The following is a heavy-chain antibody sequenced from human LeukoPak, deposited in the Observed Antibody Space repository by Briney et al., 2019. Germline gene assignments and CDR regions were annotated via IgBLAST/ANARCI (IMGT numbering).Heavy chain of an antibody. CDR3: ARHPSLHYYGSGSYYNGFLRTDY. CDR2: IYPGDSDT. J-gene: IGHJ4*02. V-gene: IGHV5-51*01. Sequence: GESLKISCKGSGYSFTGYWIGWVRQMPGKGLEWMGIIYPGDSDTRYSPSFQGQVTISADKSISTAYLQWSSLKASDTAMYYCARHPSLHYYGSGSYYNGFLRTDYWGQGTLVTVSS. D-gene: IGHD3-10*01. CDR1: GYSFTGYW.